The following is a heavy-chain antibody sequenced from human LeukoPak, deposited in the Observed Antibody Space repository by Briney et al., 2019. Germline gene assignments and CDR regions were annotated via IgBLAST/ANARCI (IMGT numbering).Heavy chain of an antibody. D-gene: IGHD3-10*01. V-gene: IGHV3-30*18. CDR3: GKGVLWFGNLLVPL. CDR2: ISYDGSKK. J-gene: IGHJ4*02. CDR1: GFTFSSYG. Sequence: GGSLRLSCAASGFTFSSYGMHWVRQAPGKGLEWVAVISYDGSKKYYADSVKGRFTISRDNSKNTLYLQMNSLRVEDTAVHYCGKGVLWFGNLLVPLWGQGTLVTVSS.